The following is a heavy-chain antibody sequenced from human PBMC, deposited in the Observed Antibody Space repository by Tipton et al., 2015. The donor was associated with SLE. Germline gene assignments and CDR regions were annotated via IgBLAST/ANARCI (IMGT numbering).Heavy chain of an antibody. V-gene: IGHV4-59*08. J-gene: IGHJ4*02. Sequence: TLSLTCTVSGGSISSYYWSWIRQPPGKGLEWIGYIYYSGSTNYNPSLKSRGAISVDTSKNQFSLKRSPVTAADTAVYYCARHRVGATYYFDYWGQGTLVTVSS. CDR2: IYYSGST. CDR3: ARHRVGATYYFDY. CDR1: GGSISSYY. D-gene: IGHD1-26*01.